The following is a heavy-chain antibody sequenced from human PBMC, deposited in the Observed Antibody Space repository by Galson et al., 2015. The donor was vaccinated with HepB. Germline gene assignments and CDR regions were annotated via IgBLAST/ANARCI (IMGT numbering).Heavy chain of an antibody. J-gene: IGHJ5*02. V-gene: IGHV3-30*18. CDR1: GFIFSDYN. D-gene: IGHD3-22*01. CDR2: ISYDGSNT. CDR3: AKDLFDRSGFFYLPES. Sequence: SLRLSCAASGFIFSDYNMHWVRQAPGKGLEWLAVISYDGSNTFYLDSVEGRFTVSRDSSKNTLFLRMSSLRPEDTAMYYCAKDLFDRSGFFYLPESWGQGTLVTVSS.